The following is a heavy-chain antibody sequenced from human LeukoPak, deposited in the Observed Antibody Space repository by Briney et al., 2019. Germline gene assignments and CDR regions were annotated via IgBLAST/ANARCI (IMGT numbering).Heavy chain of an antibody. Sequence: SETLSLTCAVYGGSFSGYYWGWIRQPPGKGLEWIGEINHSGSTNYNPSLKSRVTISVDTSKNQFSLKLSSVTAADTAVYYCARGFVEDGMDVWGQGTTVTVSS. CDR2: INHSGST. CDR1: GGSFSGYY. V-gene: IGHV4-34*01. J-gene: IGHJ6*02. CDR3: ARGFVEDGMDV.